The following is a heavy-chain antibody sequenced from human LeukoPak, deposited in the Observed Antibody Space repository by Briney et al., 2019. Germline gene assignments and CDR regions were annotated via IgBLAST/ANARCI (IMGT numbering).Heavy chain of an antibody. Sequence: SVKVSCKASGGIFGRHTISWVRQSPGQGLEWMGGITPMFGTSNYAQKFQGRVTITADESTSTAYMELSSLRSEDTAVYYCARDSSEFRSLLFHWGQGTLVTVSS. CDR3: ARDSSEFRSLLFH. V-gene: IGHV1-69*13. D-gene: IGHD1-14*01. CDR1: GGIFGRHT. CDR2: ITPMFGTS. J-gene: IGHJ1*01.